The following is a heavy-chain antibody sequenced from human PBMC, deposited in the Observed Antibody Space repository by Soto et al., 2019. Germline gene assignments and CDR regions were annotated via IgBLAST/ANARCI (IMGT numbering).Heavy chain of an antibody. Sequence: SETLSLTCTVSGGSISSGGYYWIWIRQHPGKGLEWIGYIYYSGSTDYNPSLKSRVTISVDTSKNQFSLTLSSVTAADTAVYCCAREGYCSNGNCYFDYWGQGTLVTVSS. CDR2: IYYSGST. V-gene: IGHV4-31*03. CDR1: GGSISSGGYY. J-gene: IGHJ4*02. CDR3: AREGYCSNGNCYFDY. D-gene: IGHD2-8*01.